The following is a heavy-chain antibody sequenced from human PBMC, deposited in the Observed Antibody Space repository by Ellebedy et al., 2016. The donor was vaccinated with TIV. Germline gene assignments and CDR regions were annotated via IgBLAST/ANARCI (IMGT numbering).Heavy chain of an antibody. CDR1: GGTFRNYT. J-gene: IGHJ4*02. V-gene: IGHV1-69*13. D-gene: IGHD3-22*01. CDR3: ARHLQQYDKSGYLGY. Sequence: SVKVSXXASGGTFRNYTISWVRQAPGQGLEWMGGIIPIFGSPDYAQKFQGRVTITADESTSTAYMEMRSLRSEDTAVYYCARHLQQYDKSGYLGYWGQGTLVTVSS. CDR2: IIPIFGSP.